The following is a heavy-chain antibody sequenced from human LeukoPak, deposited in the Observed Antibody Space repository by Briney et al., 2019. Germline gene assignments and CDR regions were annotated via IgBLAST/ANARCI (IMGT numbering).Heavy chain of an antibody. CDR2: ISSSCSTI. CDR1: GFTFSDYY. V-gene: IGHV3-11*01. Sequence: GGSLRLSCAASGFTFSDYYMSWIREAPGKGLEGVSYISSSCSTIYYADSVKGRFTISRDNAKNSLYLQMNSLRAEATAVYYCAKILWFGELYWGQGTLVTVSS. CDR3: AKILWFGELY. D-gene: IGHD3-10*01. J-gene: IGHJ4*02.